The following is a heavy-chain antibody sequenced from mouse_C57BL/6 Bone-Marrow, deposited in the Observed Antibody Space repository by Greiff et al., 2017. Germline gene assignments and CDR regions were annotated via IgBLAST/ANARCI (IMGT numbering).Heavy chain of an antibody. CDR3: ARWGLRRGDY. CDR2: IHPNSGST. CDR1: GYTFTSYW. D-gene: IGHD2-13*01. Sequence: HVQLQQPGAELVKPGASVKLSCKASGYTFTSYWMHWVKQRPGQGLEWIGMIHPNSGSTNYNEKFKSKATLTVDKSSSTAYMQLSSLTSEDSAVYYCARWGLRRGDYWGQGTTLTVSS. V-gene: IGHV1-64*01. J-gene: IGHJ2*01.